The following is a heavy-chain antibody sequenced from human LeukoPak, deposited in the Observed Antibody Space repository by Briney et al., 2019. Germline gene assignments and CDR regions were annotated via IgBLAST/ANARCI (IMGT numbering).Heavy chain of an antibody. V-gene: IGHV3-23*01. CDR2: ISGSGVNT. J-gene: IGHJ4*02. CDR1: GLTFSNYA. Sequence: PGGSLRLSCAVSGLTFSNYAMSWVRQAPGKGLEWVSAISGSGVNTYYADSVKGRFTISRDNSKNTLFLQMNSLRAEDTAVYYCAKDRYLFGDFDYWGQGTLVTVSS. D-gene: IGHD3-10*01. CDR3: AKDRYLFGDFDY.